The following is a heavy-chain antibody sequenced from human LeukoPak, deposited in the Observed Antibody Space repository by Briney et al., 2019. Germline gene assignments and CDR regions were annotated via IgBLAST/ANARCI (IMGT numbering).Heavy chain of an antibody. CDR1: GYNFTNYW. V-gene: IGHV5-51*01. Sequence: GESLKISCKGSGYNFTNYWIAWVRQMPGKGLEWMGIIYPGDSDTRYSPSFQGQVTISADKSISTAYLQWSSLKASDTAMYYCARHSYDSRDCPDYWGQGTLVTVSS. CDR2: IYPGDSDT. D-gene: IGHD3-22*01. J-gene: IGHJ4*02. CDR3: ARHSYDSRDCPDY.